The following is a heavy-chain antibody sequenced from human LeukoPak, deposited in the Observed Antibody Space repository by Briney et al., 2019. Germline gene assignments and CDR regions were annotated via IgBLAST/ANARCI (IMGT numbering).Heavy chain of an antibody. Sequence: GGSLRLSCAASGFTFSSYSMNWVRQAPGKGLEWVSSISSSSSYVYYADSVKGRFTISRDNAKNSLYLQMNSLRAEDTAVYYCAVTGYSSSWFNYWGQGTLVTVSS. CDR1: GFTFSSYS. CDR3: AVTGYSSSWFNY. D-gene: IGHD6-13*01. CDR2: ISSSSSYV. J-gene: IGHJ4*02. V-gene: IGHV3-21*01.